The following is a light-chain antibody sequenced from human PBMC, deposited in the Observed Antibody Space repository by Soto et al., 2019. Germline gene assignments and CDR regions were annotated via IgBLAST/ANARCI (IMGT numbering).Light chain of an antibody. CDR1: SSDVGDSNG. CDR3: SSYTSSSTYV. V-gene: IGLV2-18*02. Sequence: QSALTQPPSVSGSPVQSVAISCTGTSSDVGDSNGVSWYHQPPGTAPKLMIYDVNNRPSGVPDLFSGSKSGNTASLTISGLQADDEGDYYCSSYTSSSTYVFGTGTKVTAL. CDR2: DVN. J-gene: IGLJ1*01.